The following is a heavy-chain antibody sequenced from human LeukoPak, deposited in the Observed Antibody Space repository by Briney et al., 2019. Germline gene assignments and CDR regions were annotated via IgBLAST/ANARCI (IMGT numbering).Heavy chain of an antibody. CDR3: ARSYSYGPNDAFDI. D-gene: IGHD5-18*01. Sequence: GGSLGLSCAASGFTFDDYGMSWVRQAPGEGLEWVSGINWNGGSTGYADSVKGRFTISRDNAKNSLYLQMNSLRAEDTALYHCARSYSYGPNDAFDIWGQGTMVTVSS. V-gene: IGHV3-20*01. CDR2: INWNGGST. J-gene: IGHJ3*02. CDR1: GFTFDDYG.